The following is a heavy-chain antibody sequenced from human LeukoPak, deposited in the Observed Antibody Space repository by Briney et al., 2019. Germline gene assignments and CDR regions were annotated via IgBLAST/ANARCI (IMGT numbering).Heavy chain of an antibody. CDR1: GFTFTSYW. J-gene: IGHJ4*02. CDR3: ARVPYGSGTFDY. CDR2: INSDGSDT. D-gene: IGHD3-10*01. V-gene: IGHV3-74*01. Sequence: GGSLRLSCAAPGFTFTSYWMHWVRQAPGKGLVWVSRINSDGSDTTYADFVKGRFTISRDNAKNTLYLQMNSLRAEDTAVYYCARVPYGSGTFDYWGQGTLVTVSS.